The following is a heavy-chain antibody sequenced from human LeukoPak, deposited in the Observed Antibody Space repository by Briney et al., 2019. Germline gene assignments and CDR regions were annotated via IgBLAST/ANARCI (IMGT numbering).Heavy chain of an antibody. D-gene: IGHD1-26*01. V-gene: IGHV1-46*01. J-gene: IGHJ4*02. CDR1: GYTFSTYY. CDR3: ARANGVGLDY. Sequence: ASVKVSCKTSGYTFSTYYMHWVRQAPGQGLEWLGIIHPTDGSTSYTQKIQGRVTMTRDTATGTVYLELSSLRSEDTAVYWCARANGVGLDYWGQGTLITVSS. CDR2: IHPTDGST.